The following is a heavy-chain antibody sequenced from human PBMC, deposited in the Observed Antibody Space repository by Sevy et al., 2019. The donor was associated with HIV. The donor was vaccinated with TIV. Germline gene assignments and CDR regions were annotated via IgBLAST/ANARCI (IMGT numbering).Heavy chain of an antibody. D-gene: IGHD5-12*01. CDR3: AREDSGYEY. J-gene: IGHJ4*02. CDR1: GFIFNSYP. CDR2: ISASGGSI. V-gene: IGHV3-23*01. Sequence: GGSLRLSCAASGFIFNSYPISWVRQAPGKGLEWVSRISASGGSIYYADSVKGRFTISRDNSKKTVDLQMNSLRAGDTAVYYCAREDSGYEYWGQGTLVTVSS.